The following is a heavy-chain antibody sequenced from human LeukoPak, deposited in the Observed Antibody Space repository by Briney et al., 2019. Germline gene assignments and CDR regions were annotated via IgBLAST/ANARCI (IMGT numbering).Heavy chain of an antibody. CDR1: GFTFDDYG. D-gene: IGHD3-9*01. Sequence: GGSLRLSCAASGFTFDDYGMSWVRQAPGKGLEWVSSINWNGGSTGYADSLKGRFTISRDNAKNPLYLQMNSLRAEDTALYYCARDLETRDIYSVDYWGQGTLVTVSS. V-gene: IGHV3-20*04. CDR2: INWNGGST. J-gene: IGHJ4*02. CDR3: ARDLETRDIYSVDY.